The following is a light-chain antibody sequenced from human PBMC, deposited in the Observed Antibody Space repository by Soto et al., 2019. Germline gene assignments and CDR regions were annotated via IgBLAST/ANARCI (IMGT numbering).Light chain of an antibody. Sequence: DIQMTQSPSSLSASVGDRVTMTCRASQSISSYLNWYQHKSGKAPKLLIYAASSLQSGVPSKFSGTGSGTDFTLTITSLQPEDFATYYCLQTYSTPYTFGQGTKLEIK. V-gene: IGKV1-39*01. CDR1: QSISSY. J-gene: IGKJ2*01. CDR3: LQTYSTPYT. CDR2: AAS.